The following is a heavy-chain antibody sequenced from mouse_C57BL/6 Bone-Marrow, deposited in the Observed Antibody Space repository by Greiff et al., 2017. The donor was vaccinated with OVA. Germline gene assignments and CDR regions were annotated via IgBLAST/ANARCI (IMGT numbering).Heavy chain of an antibody. J-gene: IGHJ4*01. D-gene: IGHD1-1*01. CDR2: ISYDGSN. Sequence: EVKLMESGPGLVKPSQSLSLTCSVTGYSITSGYYWNWIRQFPGNKLEWMGYISYDGSNNYNPSLKNRISITRDTSKNQFFLKLNSVTTEDTATYYCARGTVVANYAMDYWGQGTSVTVSS. CDR3: ARGTVVANYAMDY. CDR1: GYSITSGYY. V-gene: IGHV3-6*01.